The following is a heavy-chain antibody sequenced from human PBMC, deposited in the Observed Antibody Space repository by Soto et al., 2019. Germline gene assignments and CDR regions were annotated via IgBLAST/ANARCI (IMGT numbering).Heavy chain of an antibody. CDR1: GYTFTNYY. D-gene: IGHD6-13*01. Sequence: ASVTVSCKAYGYTFTNYYIHWVRQAPGQGLERMGIFNPTSGRTIYAQKFKGRVTLTMDTSTRTVYMELSSLRFADTAVYYCARDLAAGDYWGQGTLVTVSS. CDR3: ARDLAAGDY. J-gene: IGHJ4*02. V-gene: IGHV1-46*01. CDR2: FNPTSGRT.